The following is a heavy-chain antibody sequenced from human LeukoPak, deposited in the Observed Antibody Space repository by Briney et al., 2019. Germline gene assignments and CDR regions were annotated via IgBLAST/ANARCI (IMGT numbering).Heavy chain of an antibody. CDR1: GGSISRYY. V-gene: IGHV4-59*01. CDR3: ARENGLSHPRRFDP. Sequence: SETLCLTCTVSGGSISRYYWSWIRQPPGKGLEWIGHIYYTGGTNYNPHLKSRVTISVDTSKNQFSLKLNSVTAADTAVYYCARENGLSHPRRFDPWGQGTLVTVSS. CDR2: IYYTGGT. J-gene: IGHJ5*02. D-gene: IGHD2-8*01.